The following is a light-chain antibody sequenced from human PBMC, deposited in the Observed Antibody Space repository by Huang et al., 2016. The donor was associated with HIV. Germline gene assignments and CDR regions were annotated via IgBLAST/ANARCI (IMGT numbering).Light chain of an antibody. CDR3: QQRSNWPPLT. CDR2: EAS. J-gene: IGKJ4*01. Sequence: EIVLTQSPATLSLSPGESATLSCRASQSVSRYLAWYQQKPGQAPRLLIFEASTRATGIPARFSGTGSGTDVTLTISSLEAEDSAVYYCQQRSNWPPLTFGGGTKVEIK. V-gene: IGKV3-11*01. CDR1: QSVSRY.